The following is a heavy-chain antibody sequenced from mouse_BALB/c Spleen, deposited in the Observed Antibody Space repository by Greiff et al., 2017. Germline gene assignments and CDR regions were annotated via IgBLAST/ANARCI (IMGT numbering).Heavy chain of an antibody. CDR3: AREDRGFAY. V-gene: IGHV5-4*02. CDR1: GFTFSDYY. Sequence: EVMLVESGGGLVKPGGSLKLSCAASGFTFSDYYMYWVRQTPEKRLEWVATISDGGSYTYYPDSVKGRFTISRDNAKNNLYLQMSSLKSEDTAMYYCAREDRGFAYWGQGTLVTVSA. CDR2: ISDGGSYT. J-gene: IGHJ3*01.